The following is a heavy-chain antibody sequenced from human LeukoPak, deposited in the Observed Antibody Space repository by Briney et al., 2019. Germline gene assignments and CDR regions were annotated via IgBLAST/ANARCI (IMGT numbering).Heavy chain of an antibody. Sequence: GGSLRLSCAASGFTFSSDAMSWVRRVPGKGLEWVSTIGGIGDNTHYADSVKGRFTISRDSSRNTLYLQMNTLRVEDTAIYYCAKTPTFYYVLTGYSNDYWGQGTLVTVSS. CDR2: IGGIGDNT. V-gene: IGHV3-23*01. J-gene: IGHJ4*02. D-gene: IGHD3-9*01. CDR1: GFTFSSDA. CDR3: AKTPTFYYVLTGYSNDY.